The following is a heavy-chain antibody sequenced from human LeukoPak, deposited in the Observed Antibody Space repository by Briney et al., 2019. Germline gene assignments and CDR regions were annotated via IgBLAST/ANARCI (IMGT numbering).Heavy chain of an antibody. CDR2: ISSSSSTI. Sequence: GGSLRLSCAASGFTFSSYSMNWVRQAPGKGLEWVSYISSSSSTIYYADSVKGRFTISRDSAKNSLYLQMNSLRDEDTAVYYCAPHRDGSYPFDFWGQGTLVTVSS. V-gene: IGHV3-48*02. J-gene: IGHJ4*02. CDR3: APHRDGSYPFDF. CDR1: GFTFSSYS. D-gene: IGHD1-26*01.